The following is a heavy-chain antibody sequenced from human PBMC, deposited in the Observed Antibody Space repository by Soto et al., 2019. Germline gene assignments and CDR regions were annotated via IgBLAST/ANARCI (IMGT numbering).Heavy chain of an antibody. CDR2: ISYDGNNE. D-gene: IGHD6-19*01. CDR1: GFTFSGYV. CDR3: AKDRSGWFGAFDI. J-gene: IGHJ3*02. Sequence: QVQLVQSGGGVVQPGRSLRLSCAASGFTFSGYVMHWVRQAPGKGLEWVAVISYDGNNEYYADSVKGRFTISRDNSKNTLYLQMNSLRAEDRAVYYCAKDRSGWFGAFDIWGQGTVVIVSS. V-gene: IGHV3-30*18.